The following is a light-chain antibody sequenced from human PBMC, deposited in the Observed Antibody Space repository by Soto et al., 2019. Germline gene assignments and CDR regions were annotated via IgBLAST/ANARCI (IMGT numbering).Light chain of an antibody. CDR1: SSNIGTTA. Sequence: QSVLTQPPSASGTPGQRVTISCSGTSSNIGTTAVNWYQQLPGTAPKGLIYSNDLRRSGVPDRFSASKSGTSASLAISGLQSVDEADYYCAAWDASLNIWVFGGGTKLTVL. CDR2: SND. J-gene: IGLJ3*02. CDR3: AAWDASLNIWV. V-gene: IGLV1-44*01.